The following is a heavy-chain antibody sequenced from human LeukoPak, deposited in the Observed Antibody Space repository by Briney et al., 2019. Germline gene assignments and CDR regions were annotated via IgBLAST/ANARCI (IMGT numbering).Heavy chain of an antibody. Sequence: TSETLSLTCTVSGGSISSGDYYWSWIRQPPGKGLEWIGSIYYSGSTYYNPSLKSRVTISVDTSKNQFSLKLSSVTAADTAVYYCARPDGDFWSVGYWGQGTLVTVSS. CDR2: IYYSGST. V-gene: IGHV4-39*01. CDR3: ARPDGDFWSVGY. CDR1: GGSISSGDYY. J-gene: IGHJ4*02. D-gene: IGHD3-3*01.